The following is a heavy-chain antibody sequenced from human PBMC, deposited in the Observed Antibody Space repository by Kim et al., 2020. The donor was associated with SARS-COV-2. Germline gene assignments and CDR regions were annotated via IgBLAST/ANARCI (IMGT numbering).Heavy chain of an antibody. V-gene: IGHV3-15*01. CDR1: EFTFSNAW. CDR3: TTRGSTLAPTVYYFDY. D-gene: IGHD3-3*02. Sequence: GGSLRLSCVASEFTFSNAWMSWVRQAPGKGLEWVGRIKSKTDGGTADFAAPVKGRFTISRDDSKNTVFLQMNSLETEDTAVYYCTTRGSTLAPTVYYFDYWGQGTLVTVSS. J-gene: IGHJ4*02. CDR2: IKSKTDGGTA.